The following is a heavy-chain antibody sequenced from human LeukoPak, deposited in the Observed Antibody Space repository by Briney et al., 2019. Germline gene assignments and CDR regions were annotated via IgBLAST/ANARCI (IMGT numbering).Heavy chain of an antibody. CDR3: ARRVYRGRYCSGGSCYSEPGRPNWFDP. V-gene: IGHV4-39*01. D-gene: IGHD2-15*01. CDR2: IYYSGST. J-gene: IGHJ5*02. CDR1: GGSISSSSYY. Sequence: SETLPLTCTVSGGSISSSSYYWGWIRQPPGKGLEWIGSIYYSGSTYYNPSLKSRVTISVDTSKNQFSLKLSSVTAADTAVYYCARRVYRGRYCSGGSCYSEPGRPNWFDPWGQGTLVTVSS.